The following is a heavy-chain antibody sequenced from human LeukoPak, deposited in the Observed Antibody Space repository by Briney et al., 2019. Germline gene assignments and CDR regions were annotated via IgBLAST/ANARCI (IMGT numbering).Heavy chain of an antibody. Sequence: EGSLRLSCAASGFTFSSYAMSWVRQAPGKGLEWVSAISGSGGNTYYADSVQGRFTISRDNSKDTLYLQMNSLRVEDTAVYYCAKGLYSSGYAYYFDHWGPGTLVTVSS. J-gene: IGHJ4*02. V-gene: IGHV3-23*01. CDR1: GFTFSSYA. CDR2: ISGSGGNT. D-gene: IGHD5-18*01. CDR3: AKGLYSSGYAYYFDH.